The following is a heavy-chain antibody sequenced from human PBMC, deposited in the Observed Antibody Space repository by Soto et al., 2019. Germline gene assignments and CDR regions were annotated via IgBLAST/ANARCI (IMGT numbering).Heavy chain of an antibody. CDR2: ISAYNGNT. J-gene: IGHJ4*02. Sequence: ASVKVSCKASGYTFTSYGISWVRQAPGQGLEWMGWISAYNGNTNYAQKLQGRVTMTTDTSTSTAYMELRSLRSDDTAVYYCARDFRVGATPGTFDYWGQGTMVTVSS. CDR1: GYTFTSYG. D-gene: IGHD1-26*01. CDR3: ARDFRVGATPGTFDY. V-gene: IGHV1-18*04.